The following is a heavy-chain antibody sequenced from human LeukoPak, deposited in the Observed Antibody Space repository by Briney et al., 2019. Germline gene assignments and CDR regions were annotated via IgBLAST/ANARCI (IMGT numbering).Heavy chain of an antibody. CDR1: GYRFTDYW. D-gene: IGHD3-10*02. Sequence: GESLKISCRASGYRFTDYWIGWVRQMPGKGLEWMAIISPDDSESRDSPAYSPSFLGQVTISVDESISTAYLQWSSLKASDTAIYYCARYRGHYVSLPSPFDFWGQGTLVTVSS. J-gene: IGHJ4*02. V-gene: IGHV5-51*01. CDR2: ISPDDSES. CDR3: ARYRGHYVSLPSPFDF.